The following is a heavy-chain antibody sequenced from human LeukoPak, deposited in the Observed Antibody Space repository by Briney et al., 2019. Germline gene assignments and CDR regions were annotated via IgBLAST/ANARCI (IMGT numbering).Heavy chain of an antibody. J-gene: IGHJ6*03. CDR1: GYTLTELS. D-gene: IGHD6-19*01. V-gene: IGHV1-24*01. Sequence: ASVKVSCKVSGYTLTELSMHWVRQAPGKGLEWMGGFDPEDGETIYAQKFQGRVTMTEDTSTDTAYMELSSLRSEDTAVYYCATGAVAVSDYYYYYMDVWGKGTTVTVSS. CDR2: FDPEDGET. CDR3: ATGAVAVSDYYYYYMDV.